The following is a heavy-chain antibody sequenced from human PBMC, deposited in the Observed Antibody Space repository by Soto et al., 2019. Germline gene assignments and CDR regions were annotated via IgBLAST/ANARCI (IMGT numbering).Heavy chain of an antibody. V-gene: IGHV3-23*01. CDR1: GFTFSSYA. Sequence: GGSLRLSCAASGFTFSSYAMSWVRQAPGKGLEWVSAISGSGGSTYYADSVKGRFTISRDNSKNTLYLQMNSLRAEDTAVYYCAKSDCSSTSCYMWDWFDPWGQGTLVTVSS. CDR3: AKSDCSSTSCYMWDWFDP. D-gene: IGHD2-2*02. J-gene: IGHJ5*02. CDR2: ISGSGGST.